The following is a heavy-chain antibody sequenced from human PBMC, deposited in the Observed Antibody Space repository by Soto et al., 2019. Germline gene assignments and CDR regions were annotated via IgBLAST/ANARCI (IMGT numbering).Heavy chain of an antibody. D-gene: IGHD3-22*01. CDR2: IIPIFGTA. CDR3: AGGIPAPITMIVLVETDAFDI. CDR1: GGTFSSYA. Sequence: SVQVSCKASGGTFSSYAISWVRQAPGQGLEWMGGIIPIFGTANYAQKFQDRVTITADDSTSTAYMELSSLRSEDTAVYYCAGGIPAPITMIVLVETDAFDIWGQGTMVTVSS. V-gene: IGHV1-69*13. J-gene: IGHJ3*02.